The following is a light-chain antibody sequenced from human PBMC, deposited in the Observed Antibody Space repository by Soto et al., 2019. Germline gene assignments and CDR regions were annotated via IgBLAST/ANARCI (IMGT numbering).Light chain of an antibody. CDR1: SSDVGGYNY. Sequence: SVLTQPPSATRSPGQSVTISCTGTSSDVGGYNYVSWYQQHPGKAPQLVIYGVNKRASGVPDRFSGSKSGNTASLTVSGLQAEDEADYYCSSYAGSNILYVFGTGTKVTVL. CDR2: GVN. J-gene: IGLJ1*01. CDR3: SSYAGSNILYV. V-gene: IGLV2-8*01.